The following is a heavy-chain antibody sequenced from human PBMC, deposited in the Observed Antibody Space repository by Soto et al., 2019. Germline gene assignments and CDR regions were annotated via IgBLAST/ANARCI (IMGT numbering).Heavy chain of an antibody. V-gene: IGHV3-30*18. CDR2: ISYDGSNK. J-gene: IGHJ4*02. CDR1: GFTFSSYG. D-gene: IGHD1-26*01. Sequence: GGSLRLSCAASGFTFSSYGMHWVRQAPGKGLEWVAVISYDGSNKYYADSVKGRFTISRDNSKNTLYLQMNSLRAEDTAVYYCAKEWAIVGAYPFFDDWGQGTLVTVSS. CDR3: AKEWAIVGAYPFFDD.